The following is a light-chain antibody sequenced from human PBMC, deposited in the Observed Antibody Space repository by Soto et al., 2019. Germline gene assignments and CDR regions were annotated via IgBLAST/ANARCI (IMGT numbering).Light chain of an antibody. J-gene: IGLJ3*02. V-gene: IGLV2-14*01. CDR3: TAFTTTNTWV. CDR1: SSDVAVYNY. Sequence: QSVLTQPASVSGSPGQSITISCTGTSSDVAVYNYVSWFQQHPGKAPKLIIFGVNNRPSGVSDRFSGSKSGNTASLTISGLQPEVEADYYCTAFTTTNTWVFGGGTKLTVL. CDR2: GVN.